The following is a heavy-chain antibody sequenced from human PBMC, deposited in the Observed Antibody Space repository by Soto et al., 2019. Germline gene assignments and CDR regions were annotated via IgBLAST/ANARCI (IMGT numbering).Heavy chain of an antibody. CDR2: ISYDGSNK. V-gene: IGHV3-30*18. CDR3: AKNERYCTSTTCPPYYGIDV. J-gene: IGHJ6*02. D-gene: IGHD2-2*01. CDR1: GFTFSSYG. Sequence: PGGSLRLSCAASGFTFSSYGMHWVRQAPGKGLEWVAVISYDGSNKYFGDSVKGRFTISRDNSKNTLYLQMNSLRAADTVVYYCAKNERYCTSTTCPPYYGIDVWGQGTTVTVSS.